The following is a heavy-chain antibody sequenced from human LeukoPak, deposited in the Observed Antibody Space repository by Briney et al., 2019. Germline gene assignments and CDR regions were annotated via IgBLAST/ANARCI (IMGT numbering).Heavy chain of an antibody. CDR2: ISAYNGNT. CDR1: GYTFTSYG. D-gene: IGHD3-10*01. J-gene: IGHJ4*02. Sequence: GASVKVSCEASGYTFTSYGISWVRQAPGQGLEWMGWISAYNGNTNYAQKLQGRVTMTTDTSTSTAYMELRSLRSDDTAVYYCARVGSITMVRGVINYWGQGTLVTVSS. CDR3: ARVGSITMVRGVINY. V-gene: IGHV1-18*01.